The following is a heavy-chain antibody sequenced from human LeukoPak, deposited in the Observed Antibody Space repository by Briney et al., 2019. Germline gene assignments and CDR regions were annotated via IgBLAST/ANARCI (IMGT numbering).Heavy chain of an antibody. J-gene: IGHJ4*02. CDR1: GFTFSNAW. CDR3: ARGRSSEYGDYDY. Sequence: GSLRLSCAASGFTFSNAWMSWVRQPPGKGLEWIGEINQSGSTDYNPSVRSRVTVSEDTSINQFSLKLNSVTAADTAVYYCARGRSSEYGDYDYWGQGTLVTVSS. D-gene: IGHD4-17*01. CDR2: INQSGST. V-gene: IGHV4-34*01.